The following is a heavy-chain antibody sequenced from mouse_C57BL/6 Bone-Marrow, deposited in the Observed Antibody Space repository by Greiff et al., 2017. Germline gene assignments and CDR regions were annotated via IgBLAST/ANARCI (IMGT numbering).Heavy chain of an antibody. J-gene: IGHJ4*01. CDR1: GYTFTSYW. CDR2: IDPSDSYT. Sequence: QVQLQQPGAELVMPGASVKLSCKASGYTFTSYWMHWVKQRPGQGLEWIGEIDPSDSYTNYNQKFKGKSTLTVDKSSSTAYMQLSSLTSEDSAVYYCARSNLPYYYGSSGAMDYWGQGTSVTVSS. CDR3: ARSNLPYYYGSSGAMDY. V-gene: IGHV1-69*01. D-gene: IGHD1-1*01.